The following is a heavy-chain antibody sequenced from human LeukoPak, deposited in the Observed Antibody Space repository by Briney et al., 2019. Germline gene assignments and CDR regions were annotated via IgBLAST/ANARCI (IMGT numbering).Heavy chain of an antibody. D-gene: IGHD3-10*01. CDR2: INPSGGST. V-gene: IGHV1-46*01. J-gene: IGHJ6*04. Sequence: ASVKVSCKASGYTFTSYYMHWVRQAPGQGLEWMGIINPSGGSTSYAQKFQGRVTMTRDTSTSTVYMELSSLRSEDTAVYYCARDRLEHRITMVRGVLPDVWGKGTTVTVSS. CDR3: ARDRLEHRITMVRGVLPDV. CDR1: GYTFTSYY.